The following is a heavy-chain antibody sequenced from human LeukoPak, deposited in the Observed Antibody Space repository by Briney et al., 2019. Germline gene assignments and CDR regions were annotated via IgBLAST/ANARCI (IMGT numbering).Heavy chain of an antibody. J-gene: IGHJ4*02. Sequence: HPGGSLRLSCAASGFTFSRYWMSWVRQAPGKGLEWLANIKEDGSEKYYVDSVKGRFTISRDNAKNSLYLQMSSLRAEDTSVYYCASGSREWWGQGTLVTVSS. V-gene: IGHV3-7*01. CDR2: IKEDGSEK. D-gene: IGHD3-10*01. CDR1: GFTFSRYW. CDR3: ASGSREW.